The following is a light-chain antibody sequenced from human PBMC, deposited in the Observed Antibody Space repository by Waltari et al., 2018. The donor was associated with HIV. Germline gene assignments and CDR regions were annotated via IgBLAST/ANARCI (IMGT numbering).Light chain of an antibody. Sequence: EIVLTQSPGTVSLSPGERVALSCRASQIVTSGYLAWYQQKPGQPPSLLIHGTSGRATVIPDRFSGSGSGTDFTLTISRLEPEDVAVYYCQQYGSLPYTFGQGTKLEIK. CDR1: QIVTSGY. CDR3: QQYGSLPYT. V-gene: IGKV3-20*01. CDR2: GTS. J-gene: IGKJ2*01.